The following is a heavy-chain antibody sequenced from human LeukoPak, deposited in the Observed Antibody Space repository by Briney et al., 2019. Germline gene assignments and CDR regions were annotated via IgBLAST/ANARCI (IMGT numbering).Heavy chain of an antibody. J-gene: IGHJ4*02. CDR3: ARDQNGDPNMYYFDY. CDR1: GFTFSTYS. V-gene: IGHV3-48*02. CDR2: ISGSGSAS. D-gene: IGHD4-17*01. Sequence: GGSLRLSCAASGFTFSTYSMSWVRQAPGKGLEWVAYISGSGSASYSAVSVRGRFTISRDNAQNALYLQMNSLRDEDTAVYYCARDQNGDPNMYYFDYWGQGTLVTVSS.